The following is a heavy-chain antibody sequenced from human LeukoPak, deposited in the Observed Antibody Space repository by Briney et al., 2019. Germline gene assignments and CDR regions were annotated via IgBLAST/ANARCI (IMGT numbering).Heavy chain of an antibody. Sequence: PGGSLRLSCAASGFTFSSYSMYWVRQAPGKGLEWVSSISSGSSYIYYADSVKGRFTISRDNAKNSLYLQMNSLRAEDTAVYYCARDCWDYGSGTYCGIDYWGQGTLVTVSS. J-gene: IGHJ4*02. V-gene: IGHV3-21*01. D-gene: IGHD3-10*01. CDR1: GFTFSSYS. CDR3: ARDCWDYGSGTYCGIDY. CDR2: ISSGSSYI.